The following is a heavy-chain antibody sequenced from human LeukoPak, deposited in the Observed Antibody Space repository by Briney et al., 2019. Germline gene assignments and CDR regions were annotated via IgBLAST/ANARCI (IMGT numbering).Heavy chain of an antibody. V-gene: IGHV3-66*01. CDR3: ARDGLVGATTPFDN. CDR1: GFSVSSKY. D-gene: IGHD1-26*01. Sequence: PGGSLRPSCAASGFSVSSKYMSWVRQAPGKGLEWGSFITGADGTYYADSVKGRFSISRDKSKNTLYLQMNNLRPEDTAVYYCARDGLVGATTPFDNWGQGTLVTVSS. CDR2: ITGADGT. J-gene: IGHJ4*02.